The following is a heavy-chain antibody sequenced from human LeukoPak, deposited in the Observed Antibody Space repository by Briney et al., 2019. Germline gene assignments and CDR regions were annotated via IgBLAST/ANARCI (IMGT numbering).Heavy chain of an antibody. CDR3: ARDEQLVEDY. Sequence: GGSLRLSCAASGFTFSSYRMSWVRQAPGKGLEWVANIKQDGSEKYYVDSVKGRFTISRDNAKNSLYLQMNSLRAEDTAVYYCARDEQLVEDYWGQGTLVTVSS. V-gene: IGHV3-7*01. CDR2: IKQDGSEK. D-gene: IGHD6-13*01. CDR1: GFTFSSYR. J-gene: IGHJ4*02.